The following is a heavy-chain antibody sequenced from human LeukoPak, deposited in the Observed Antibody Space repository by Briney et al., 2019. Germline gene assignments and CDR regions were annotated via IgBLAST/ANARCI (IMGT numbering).Heavy chain of an antibody. CDR1: GYTFTSYG. D-gene: IGHD3-10*01. CDR2: ISAYNGNT. J-gene: IGHJ3*01. V-gene: IGHV1-18*01. Sequence: ASVKVSCKASGYTFTSYGISWVRQAPGQGLEWMGWISAYNGNTNYAQKFQGRVTMTTDTSTSTAYMELRSLRSDDTAVYYCAKVRGPIHAFDVWGQGTVVTVSS. CDR3: AKVRGPIHAFDV.